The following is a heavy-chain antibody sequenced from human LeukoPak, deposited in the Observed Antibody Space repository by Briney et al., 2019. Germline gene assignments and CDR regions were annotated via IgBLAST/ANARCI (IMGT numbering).Heavy chain of an antibody. CDR1: GGSISSGGYY. V-gene: IGHV4-61*08. Sequence: PSETLSLTCTVSGGSISSGGYYWSWIRQPPGKGLEWIGYIYYSGSTNYNPSLKSRVTISVDTSKNQFSLKLSSVTAADTAVYYCARDRYSYGYIYGMDVWGQGTTVTVSS. CDR2: IYYSGST. D-gene: IGHD5-18*01. J-gene: IGHJ6*02. CDR3: ARDRYSYGYIYGMDV.